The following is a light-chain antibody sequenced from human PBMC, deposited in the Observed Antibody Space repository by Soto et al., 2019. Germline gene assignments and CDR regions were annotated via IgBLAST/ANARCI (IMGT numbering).Light chain of an antibody. Sequence: QTVVTQEPSFSASPGGTITLTCGLTSGSVSTSYYPSWYQQTPGQAPRTLIYNTNTRSPGVPDRFSGSILGNKAALTITGAQADDESDYYCVLYMGGGVWVFGGGTKLTVL. V-gene: IGLV8-61*01. CDR1: SGSVSTSYY. J-gene: IGLJ3*02. CDR2: NTN. CDR3: VLYMGGGVWV.